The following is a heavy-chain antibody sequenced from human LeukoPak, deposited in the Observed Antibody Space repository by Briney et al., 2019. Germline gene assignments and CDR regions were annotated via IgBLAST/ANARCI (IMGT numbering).Heavy chain of an antibody. CDR2: ISSSSHYT. V-gene: IGHV3-11*06. Sequence: GGSLRLSCAASGFTFSDYYMTWIRQAPGKGLECVSYISSSSHYTNYPDSVKGRFTISRDNAKNSLYLQMNSLRAEDTAVYYCARGHRLYGMDVWGQGTTVTVSS. J-gene: IGHJ6*02. CDR1: GFTFSDYY. D-gene: IGHD3-16*02. CDR3: ARGHRLYGMDV.